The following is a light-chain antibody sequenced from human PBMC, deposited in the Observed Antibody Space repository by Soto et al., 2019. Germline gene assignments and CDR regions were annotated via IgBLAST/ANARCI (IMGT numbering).Light chain of an antibody. V-gene: IGLV2-8*01. CDR2: EVN. Sequence: QSALTQPPSASGSPGQSVAISCTGTSXDVGGYNYVSWYQQHPGKAPNLMIYEVNKRPPGVPDRFSGSKSGNPAPLTVSGLQGVDEPDYYCSSYAGSSNVFGSGTKITV. J-gene: IGLJ1*01. CDR3: SSYAGSSNV. CDR1: SXDVGGYNY.